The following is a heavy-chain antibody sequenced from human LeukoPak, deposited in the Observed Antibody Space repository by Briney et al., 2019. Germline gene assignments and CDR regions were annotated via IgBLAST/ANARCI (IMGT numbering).Heavy chain of an antibody. J-gene: IGHJ6*03. D-gene: IGHD6-19*01. CDR2: ISSSGSTI. V-gene: IGHV3-48*04. Sequence: PGGSLRLSCAASGYIFSSFGMNWVRQAPGKGLEWVSYISSSGSTIYYADSVKGRFTISRDNAKNSLYLQMNSLRAEDTAVYYCASATYSSGWGYYYYYMDVWGKGTTVTVSS. CDR3: ASATYSSGWGYYYYYMDV. CDR1: GYIFSSFG.